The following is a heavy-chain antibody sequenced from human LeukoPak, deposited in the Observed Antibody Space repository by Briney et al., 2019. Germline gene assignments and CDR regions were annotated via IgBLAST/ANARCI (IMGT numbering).Heavy chain of an antibody. Sequence: PGESLKISCEGSGYSFTNYWIGWVRQMPGKGLEWMGIMYPGDSDTRYSPSFQGQITISADKSISTTYLQWSSLKASGTAIYYCAASTYGSGSYVAFDSWGQGTLVSVSS. V-gene: IGHV5-51*01. D-gene: IGHD3-10*01. CDR3: AASTYGSGSYVAFDS. CDR1: GYSFTNYW. J-gene: IGHJ4*02. CDR2: MYPGDSDT.